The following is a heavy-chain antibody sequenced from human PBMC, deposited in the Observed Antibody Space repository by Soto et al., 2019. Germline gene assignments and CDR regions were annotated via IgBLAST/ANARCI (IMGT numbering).Heavy chain of an antibody. Sequence: EVQLVVSGGGLVKPGGSLRLSCAASGFTFTRYSMNWVRQAPGKGLEWVSSISSTTNYIYYADSMKGRFTVSRDNAKNSVYLEMNSLSAEDTAVYYCARESEDLTSNFDYWGQGTLVTVSS. CDR2: ISSTTNYI. V-gene: IGHV3-21*01. J-gene: IGHJ4*02. CDR1: GFTFTRYS. CDR3: ARESEDLTSNFDY.